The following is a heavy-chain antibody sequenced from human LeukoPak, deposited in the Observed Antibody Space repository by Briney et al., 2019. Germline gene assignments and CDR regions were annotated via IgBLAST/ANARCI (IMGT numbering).Heavy chain of an antibody. J-gene: IGHJ4*02. Sequence: GGTLRLSCAASGFTFSSYAMSWVRQAPGKGLEWVSGFSVSDKTTYYADSVKGRFTISRDNSKNTLYLQINSLRAEDTAAYYCAKDPSVYYGDYIIRWGQGTLVIVSS. V-gene: IGHV3-23*01. D-gene: IGHD4-17*01. CDR1: GFTFSSYA. CDR3: AKDPSVYYGDYIIR. CDR2: FSVSDKTT.